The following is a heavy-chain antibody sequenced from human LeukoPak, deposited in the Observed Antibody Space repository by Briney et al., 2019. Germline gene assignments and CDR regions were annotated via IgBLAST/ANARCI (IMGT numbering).Heavy chain of an antibody. D-gene: IGHD3-22*01. CDR1: GGSFSGYY. CDR3: ARHDPIISMIVGERAFDI. V-gene: IGHV4-34*01. Sequence: SETLSLTCAVYGGSFSGYYWSWIRQPPGKGLEWIGEINQSGSTNYNPSLKSRVTISVDTSKNQFSLKLSSVTAADTAVYYCARHDPIISMIVGERAFDIWGQGTMVTVSS. J-gene: IGHJ3*02. CDR2: INQSGST.